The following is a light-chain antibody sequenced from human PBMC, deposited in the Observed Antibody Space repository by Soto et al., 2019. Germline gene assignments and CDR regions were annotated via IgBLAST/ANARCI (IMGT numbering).Light chain of an antibody. J-gene: IGLJ1*01. CDR3: CSYAGGYTYL. V-gene: IGLV2-11*01. CDR1: GNDVGAYNY. CDR2: DGA. Sequence: QSALTQPRSVSGSPGQSVTISCTGTGNDVGAYNYVSWYQQHPGSALTLMTYDGARWPSGVPHRFSGSKSCNTAALTISGLQAEDEADYLCCSYAGGYTYLFGTGTRSPS.